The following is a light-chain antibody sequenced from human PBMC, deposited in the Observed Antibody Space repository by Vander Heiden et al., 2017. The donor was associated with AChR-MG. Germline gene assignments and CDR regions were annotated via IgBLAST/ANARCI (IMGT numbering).Light chain of an antibody. J-gene: IGLJ1*01. V-gene: IGLV3-21*02. Sequence: SYVLTQPPSVSVAPGQTARITCGGNNIGSKSVHWYQQKPGQAPVLVVYDVSDRPSGIPERFSGSNSGNTATLTISRVEAGDEADYYCQLWDSSSYHPEYVFGTGTKVTVL. CDR1: NIGSKS. CDR3: QLWDSSSYHPEYV. CDR2: DVS.